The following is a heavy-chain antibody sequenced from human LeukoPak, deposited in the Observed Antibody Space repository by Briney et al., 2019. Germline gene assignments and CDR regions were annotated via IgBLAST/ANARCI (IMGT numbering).Heavy chain of an antibody. CDR1: GYTFTSYG. J-gene: IGHJ3*02. Sequence: GASVKVSCKASGYTFTSYGISWVRQAPGQGLEWMGWISAYNGNTNYAQKLQGRVTMTTDTSTSTAYMELRSLRSDDTAVYYCARDLFDREDLEWLFNRGVAFDIWGQGTMVTVPS. CDR2: ISAYNGNT. V-gene: IGHV1-18*01. CDR3: ARDLFDREDLEWLFNRGVAFDI. D-gene: IGHD3-3*01.